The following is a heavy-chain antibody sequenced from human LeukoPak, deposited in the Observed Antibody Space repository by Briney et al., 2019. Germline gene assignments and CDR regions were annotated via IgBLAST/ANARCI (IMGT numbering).Heavy chain of an antibody. D-gene: IGHD6-19*01. CDR2: ISYDGSNK. J-gene: IGHJ4*02. CDR3: AKDRYSNGIDY. Sequence: GRSLRLSCAASGFTFSSYAMHWVRQAPGKGLEWVAVISYDGSNKYYADSVKGRFTISRDNSKNTLYLQMNSLRAEDTAVYYCAKDRYSNGIDYWGQGTLVTVSS. V-gene: IGHV3-30*04. CDR1: GFTFSSYA.